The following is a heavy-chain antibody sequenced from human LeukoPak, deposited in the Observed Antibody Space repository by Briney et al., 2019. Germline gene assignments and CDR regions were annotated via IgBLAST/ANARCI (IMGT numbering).Heavy chain of an antibody. Sequence: SETLSLTCTVSGGSISTSTYYWGWVRQSPGKGLEWIGTIYYSGSTNYNPSLKSRVTISVDTSKNQFSLKLSSVTAADTAVYYCARDLGPYCSSTSCYASRDYYYGMDVWGQGTTVTVSS. CDR2: IYYSGST. CDR1: GGSISTSTYY. J-gene: IGHJ6*02. D-gene: IGHD2-2*01. CDR3: ARDLGPYCSSTSCYASRDYYYGMDV. V-gene: IGHV4-39*07.